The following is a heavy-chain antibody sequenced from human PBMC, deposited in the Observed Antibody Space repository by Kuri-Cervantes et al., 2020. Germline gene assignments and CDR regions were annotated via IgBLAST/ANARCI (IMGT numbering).Heavy chain of an antibody. CDR2: IYYSGNT. CDR3: AGDRPGPYGSGSYYNGPDAFDI. D-gene: IGHD3-10*01. J-gene: IGHJ3*02. Sequence: SETLSLTCTVSGGSINSYYWSWIRQPPGKGLEWIGYIYYSGNTNYNPSLRSRVTISLDTSKNQFSLKLRSVTAADTAVYYCAGDRPGPYGSGSYYNGPDAFDIWGQGTMVTVSS. CDR1: GGSINSYY. V-gene: IGHV4-59*01.